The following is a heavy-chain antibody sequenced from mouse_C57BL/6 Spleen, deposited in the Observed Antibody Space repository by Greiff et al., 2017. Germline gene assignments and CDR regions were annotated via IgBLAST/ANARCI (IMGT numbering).Heavy chain of an antibody. V-gene: IGHV1-52*01. D-gene: IGHD1-1*01. CDR2: IDPSDSET. J-gene: IGHJ1*03. CDR1: GYTFTSYW. Sequence: QVQLKQPGAELVRPGSSVKLSCKASGYTFTSYWMHWVKQRPIQGLEWIGNIDPSDSETHYNQKFKDKATLTVDKSSSTAYMQLSSLTSEDSAVYYCAREEVLRELWYFDVWGTGTTVTVSS. CDR3: AREEVLRELWYFDV.